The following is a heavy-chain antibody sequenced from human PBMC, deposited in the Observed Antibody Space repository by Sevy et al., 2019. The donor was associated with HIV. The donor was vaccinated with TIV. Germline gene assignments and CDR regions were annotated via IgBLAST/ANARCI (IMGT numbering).Heavy chain of an antibody. CDR2: ISYDGSNK. D-gene: IGHD5-12*01. J-gene: IGHJ4*02. Sequence: GGSLRLSCAASGFTFSSYAMHWVRQAPGKGLGWVAVISYDGSNKYYADSVKGRFTISRDNSKNTLYLQMNSLRAEDTAVYYCARPRIVATSTFDYWGQGTLVTVSS. CDR1: GFTFSSYA. CDR3: ARPRIVATSTFDY. V-gene: IGHV3-30-3*01.